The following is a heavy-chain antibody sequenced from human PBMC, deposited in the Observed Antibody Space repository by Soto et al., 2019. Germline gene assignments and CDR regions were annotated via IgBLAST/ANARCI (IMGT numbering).Heavy chain of an antibody. Sequence: GGSLRLSCAASGFTFSNAWMSWVRQAPGKGLEWVGRIKSKTDDGPTDYDAPVKGRCTISREDSKNTLYLQMNSLKTEDTAVYYCSTDHVDWNDGRYYYYYMDVWGKGTTVTVSS. J-gene: IGHJ6*03. D-gene: IGHD1-1*01. V-gene: IGHV3-15*01. CDR1: GFTFSNAW. CDR2: IKSKTDDGPT. CDR3: STDHVDWNDGRYYYYYMDV.